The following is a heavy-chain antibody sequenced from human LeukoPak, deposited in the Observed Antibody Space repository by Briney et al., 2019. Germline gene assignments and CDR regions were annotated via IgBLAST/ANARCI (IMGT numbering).Heavy chain of an antibody. CDR3: ARGRSYTFDY. CDR2: IYYSGST. J-gene: IGHJ4*02. D-gene: IGHD1-26*01. Sequence: SETLSLTCTVSGGSISSYYWSWIRQPPGKGLEWIGYIYYSGSTNYNPSLKSRVTISVDTSKNQFSLKLSSVTAADTAVYYCARGRSYTFDYWGQGTLVTVSS. V-gene: IGHV4-59*08. CDR1: GGSISSYY.